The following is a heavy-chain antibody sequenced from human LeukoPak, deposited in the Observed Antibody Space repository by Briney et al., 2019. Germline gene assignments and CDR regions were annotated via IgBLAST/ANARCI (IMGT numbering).Heavy chain of an antibody. CDR1: GGSISSGSYY. J-gene: IGHJ3*02. V-gene: IGHV4-30-4*08. Sequence: PSETLSLTCTVSGGSISSGSYYWSWIRQPAGKGLEWIGYIYYSGSTYYNPSLKSRVTISVDTSKNQFSLKLSSVTAADTAVYYCARDDYYGAFDIWGQGTMVTVSS. CDR3: ARDDYYGAFDI. CDR2: IYYSGST. D-gene: IGHD3-10*01.